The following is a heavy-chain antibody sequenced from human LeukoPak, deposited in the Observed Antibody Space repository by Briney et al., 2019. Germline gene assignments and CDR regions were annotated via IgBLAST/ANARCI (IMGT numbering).Heavy chain of an antibody. D-gene: IGHD5-24*01. J-gene: IGHJ4*02. Sequence: ASVKVSCKASGYTFTGYYMHWVRQAPGQGLEWMGWINPNSGGTNYAQKFQGRVTMTRDTSISTACMELSRLRSDDTAVYYCARVQGEMATIGTYWGQGTLVTVSS. CDR3: ARVQGEMATIGTY. V-gene: IGHV1-2*02. CDR2: INPNSGGT. CDR1: GYTFTGYY.